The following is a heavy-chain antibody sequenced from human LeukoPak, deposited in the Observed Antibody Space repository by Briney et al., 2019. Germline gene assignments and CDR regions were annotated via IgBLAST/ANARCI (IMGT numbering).Heavy chain of an antibody. Sequence: PGGSLRLSCAASGFSFSSNWMSWVRQAPGKGLEWVASMNQDGDMQHYADSVKGRFTISRDNAKNSLFLQMNSLRVEDTGVYYCAILLGSATRWNYWGQGILITVSS. CDR3: AILLGSATRWNY. D-gene: IGHD3-10*01. CDR1: GFSFSSNW. J-gene: IGHJ4*02. V-gene: IGHV3-7*01. CDR2: MNQDGDMQ.